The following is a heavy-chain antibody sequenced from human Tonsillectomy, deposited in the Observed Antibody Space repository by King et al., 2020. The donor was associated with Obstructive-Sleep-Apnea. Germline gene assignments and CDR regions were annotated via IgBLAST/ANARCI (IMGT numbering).Heavy chain of an antibody. V-gene: IGHV5-51*01. D-gene: IGHD3-10*01. J-gene: IGHJ4*02. CDR1: GYRFSDYW. CDR3: ARFGGPTLSLPSFDY. Sequence: VQLVESGAEVKKPGESLKISCRGSGYRFSDYWIGWARQMPGKGLEWMGIIFPLDFDTRYSPSFQGQVTLSVDKSISTAYLQWSSLKASDTAMYYCARFGGPTLSLPSFDYWGQGSLVTISS. CDR2: IFPLDFDT.